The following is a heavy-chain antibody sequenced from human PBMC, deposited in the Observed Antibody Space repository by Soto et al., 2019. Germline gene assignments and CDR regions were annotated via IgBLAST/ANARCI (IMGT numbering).Heavy chain of an antibody. CDR1: GGTFSSYA. CDR3: AREYYYDSSGYCFDY. V-gene: IGHV1-69*13. J-gene: IGHJ4*02. D-gene: IGHD3-22*01. Sequence: VPSVKVSCKASGGTFSSYAISWVRQAPGQGLEWMGGIIPIFGTANYAQKFQGRVTITADESTSTAYMELSSLRSEDTAVYYCAREYYYDSSGYCFDYWGQGTLVTVSS. CDR2: IIPIFGTA.